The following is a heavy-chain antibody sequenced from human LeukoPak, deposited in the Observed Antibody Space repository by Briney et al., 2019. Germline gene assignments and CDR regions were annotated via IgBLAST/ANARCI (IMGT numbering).Heavy chain of an antibody. CDR2: ISGSGVST. V-gene: IGHV3-23*01. J-gene: IGHJ4*02. Sequence: TGGSLRLSCTASGFTFSSYGMSWVRQAPGKGLEWVSGISGSGVSTYYADSVKGRFTISRDNSKNTLYLQMNSLRAEDTAVYYCAKDVGPAYYFDYWGQGTLVTVSS. CDR3: AKDVGPAYYFDY. D-gene: IGHD1-26*01. CDR1: GFTFSSYG.